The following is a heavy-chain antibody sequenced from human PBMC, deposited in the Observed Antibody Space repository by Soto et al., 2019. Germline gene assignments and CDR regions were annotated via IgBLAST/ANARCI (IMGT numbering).Heavy chain of an antibody. CDR1: GFTFSDYW. V-gene: IGHV3-7*03. Sequence: GGSLRLSCAASGFTFSDYWMSWVRQAPGRGLEWVANINQDGTNQYYEDSVKGRFTISRNNAKNSLFLQMSSLRAEDTAIYYCVLEGYNYTWGSCCGPGTWVTVSS. CDR3: VLEGYNYTWGSC. CDR2: INQDGTNQ. D-gene: IGHD1-20*01. J-gene: IGHJ4*02.